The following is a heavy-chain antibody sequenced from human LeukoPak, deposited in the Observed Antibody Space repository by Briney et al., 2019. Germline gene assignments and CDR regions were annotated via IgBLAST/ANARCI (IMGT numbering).Heavy chain of an antibody. CDR1: GGSFSGYY. D-gene: IGHD3-22*01. CDR2: INHSGST. V-gene: IGHV4-34*01. Sequence: SETLSLTCAVYGGSFSGYYWSWIRQPPGKGLEWIGEINHSGSTNYNPSLKSRVTISVDTSKNQFSLKLSSVTAADTAVYYCARSPYYYDSSGYYPFDYWGQGTLVTVSS. J-gene: IGHJ4*02. CDR3: ARSPYYYDSSGYYPFDY.